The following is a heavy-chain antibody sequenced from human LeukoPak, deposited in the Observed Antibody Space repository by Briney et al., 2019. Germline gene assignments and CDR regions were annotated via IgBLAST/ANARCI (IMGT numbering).Heavy chain of an antibody. V-gene: IGHV1-46*01. CDR3: ASSGWYYYFDY. D-gene: IGHD6-19*01. CDR2: INPSGGST. J-gene: IGHJ4*02. CDR1: GYTFTSYY. Sequence: ASVKVSCKASGYTFTSYYMHWVRQAPGQGLEWMGIINPSGGSTSYAQKFQGRVTMTRDMSTSTVYMELSSLRPEDTAVYYCASSGWYYYFDYWGQGTLVTVSS.